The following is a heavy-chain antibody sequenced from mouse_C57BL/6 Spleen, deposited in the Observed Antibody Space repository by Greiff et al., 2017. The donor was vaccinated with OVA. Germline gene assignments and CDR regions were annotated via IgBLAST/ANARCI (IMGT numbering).Heavy chain of an antibody. CDR1: GYTFTDYY. CDR2: INPNNGGT. Sequence: EVQLQQSGPELVKPGASVKISCKASGYTFTDYYMNWVKQSHGKSLEWIGDINPNNGGTSYNQKFKGKATLTVDKSSSTAYMELRSLTSEDSAVYYCARPQLSGYAMDYWGQGTSVTVSS. V-gene: IGHV1-26*01. D-gene: IGHD4-1*02. CDR3: ARPQLSGYAMDY. J-gene: IGHJ4*01.